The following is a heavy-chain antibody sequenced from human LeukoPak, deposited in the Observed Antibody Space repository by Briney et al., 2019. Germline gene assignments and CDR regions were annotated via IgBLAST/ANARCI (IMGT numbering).Heavy chain of an antibody. CDR2: MNPNSGNT. V-gene: IGHV1-8*01. Sequence: GASVKVSCKASGYTFTSYDINWVRQATGQGLEWMGWMNPNSGNTGYAQKFQGRVTMTRNSSISTAYKELSSLRSEDTAVYYCARGYNSGWYYFDYWGQGTLVTVSS. J-gene: IGHJ4*02. CDR1: GYTFTSYD. D-gene: IGHD6-19*01. CDR3: ARGYNSGWYYFDY.